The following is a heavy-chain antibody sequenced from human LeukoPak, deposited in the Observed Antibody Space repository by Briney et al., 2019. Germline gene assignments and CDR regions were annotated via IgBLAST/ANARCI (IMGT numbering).Heavy chain of an antibody. D-gene: IGHD3-10*01. J-gene: IGHJ6*02. CDR1: GGSISSGGYY. CDR3: ARDRGLTYYYGSGSYERGYYYYGMDV. V-gene: IGHV4-31*03. Sequence: SETLSLTCTVSGGSISSGGYYWSWIRQHPGEGLEWIGYIYYSGSTYYNPSLKSRVTISVDTSKNQFSLKLSSVTAADTAVYYCARDRGLTYYYGSGSYERGYYYYGMDVWGQGTTVTVSS. CDR2: IYYSGST.